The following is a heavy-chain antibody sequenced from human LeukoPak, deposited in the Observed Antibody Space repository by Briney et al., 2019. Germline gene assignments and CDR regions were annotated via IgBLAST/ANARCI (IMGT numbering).Heavy chain of an antibody. J-gene: IGHJ5*02. Sequence: SETLSLTCTVSGGSISSYYWSWIRQPPGKGLEWIGYIYYSGSTNYNPSLKSRVTISVDTSKNQFSLKLSSETAADTAVYYCARDQSEAVAGTGWFDPWGQGTLVTVSS. V-gene: IGHV4-59*01. CDR3: ARDQSEAVAGTGWFDP. CDR1: GGSISSYY. D-gene: IGHD6-19*01. CDR2: IYYSGST.